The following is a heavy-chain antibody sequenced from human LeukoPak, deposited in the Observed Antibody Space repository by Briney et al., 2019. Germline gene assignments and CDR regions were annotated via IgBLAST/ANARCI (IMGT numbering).Heavy chain of an antibody. CDR3: AKNRGNTGPSYYFDY. Sequence: GGSLRLSCAAPGFTFISYGMYWVRQAPGKGLEWVAFIRYDGSNEYYADSVRGRFTISRDNSKNTLYLQMNTLRTEDTAVYYCAKNRGNTGPSYYFDYWGQGTLVTVSS. D-gene: IGHD3-16*01. J-gene: IGHJ4*02. CDR2: IRYDGSNE. V-gene: IGHV3-30*02. CDR1: GFTFISYG.